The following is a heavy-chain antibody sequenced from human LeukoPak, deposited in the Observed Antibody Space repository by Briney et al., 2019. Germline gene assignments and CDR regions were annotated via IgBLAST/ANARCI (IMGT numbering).Heavy chain of an antibody. CDR1: EFTLSNHY. Sequence: GGSLRLSCAASEFTLSNHYMNWVRQAPGKGLEWVSYISSSSSTIYNADSVKGRFTISRDNAKNSLYLQMNSLRDEDTAVYYCARDGHLSGSYQLFDYWGQGTLVTVSS. V-gene: IGHV3-48*02. D-gene: IGHD1-26*01. CDR3: ARDGHLSGSYQLFDY. J-gene: IGHJ4*02. CDR2: ISSSSSTI.